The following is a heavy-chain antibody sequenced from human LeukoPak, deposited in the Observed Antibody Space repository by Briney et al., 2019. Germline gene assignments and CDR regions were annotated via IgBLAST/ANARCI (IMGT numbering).Heavy chain of an antibody. V-gene: IGHV1-69*05. J-gene: IGHJ5*02. D-gene: IGHD3-3*01. CDR1: GGTFSSYA. CDR2: IIPIFGTA. CDR3: ALTHYDFWSGQIDP. Sequence: GASVKVSCKASGGTFSSYAISWVRQAPGQGLEWMGGIIPIFGTANYAQKFQGRVTITTDESTSTAYMELSSLRSEDTAVYYCALTHYDFWSGQIDPWGQGTLVTVSS.